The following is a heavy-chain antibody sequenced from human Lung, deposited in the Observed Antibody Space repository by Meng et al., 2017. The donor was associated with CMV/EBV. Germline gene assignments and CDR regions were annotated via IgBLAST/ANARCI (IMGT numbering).Heavy chain of an antibody. D-gene: IGHD6-25*01. V-gene: IGHV3-11*04. Sequence: SCAVSGFIFSDYYMTWIRQAPGKGLEWLAYISSSGSTIYYADSVKGRFAFSRDNAQNSLFLQMNSLRGEDTAVYYCARIASSSGLDHWGQGTLVT. CDR3: ARIASSSGLDH. CDR1: GFIFSDYY. J-gene: IGHJ4*02. CDR2: ISSSGSTI.